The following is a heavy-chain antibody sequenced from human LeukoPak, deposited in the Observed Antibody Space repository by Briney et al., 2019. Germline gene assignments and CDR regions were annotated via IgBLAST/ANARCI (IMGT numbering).Heavy chain of an antibody. CDR1: GFTLTTYG. D-gene: IGHD2-15*01. V-gene: IGHV3-33*01. CDR3: ARDGGSGLDY. Sequence: GGSLRLSCAAFGFTLTTYGVHWVRQSPGKGLEWVAVMWYDGSRKYYGDSVKGRFTMSRDDPKNTLYLQMNSLKAEDTAVYYCARDGGSGLDYWGQGTLVTVSS. CDR2: MWYDGSRK. J-gene: IGHJ4*02.